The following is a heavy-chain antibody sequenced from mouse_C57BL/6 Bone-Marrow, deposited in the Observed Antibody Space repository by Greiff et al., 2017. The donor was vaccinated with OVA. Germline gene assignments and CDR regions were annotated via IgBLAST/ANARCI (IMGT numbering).Heavy chain of an antibody. CDR1: GYTFTSYW. J-gene: IGHJ4*01. Sequence: EVQLQQSGPVLARPGASVKMSCKTSGYTFTSYWMHWVKQRPGQGLEWIGPIYPGNGDTSYNEKFKGKATLTAVTSASTAYMELSSLTNEDSAVDDCTADYYGSIPYGIDYWGQGTTVTVSS. CDR2: IYPGNGDT. D-gene: IGHD1-1*01. CDR3: TADYYGSIPYGIDY. V-gene: IGHV1-5*01.